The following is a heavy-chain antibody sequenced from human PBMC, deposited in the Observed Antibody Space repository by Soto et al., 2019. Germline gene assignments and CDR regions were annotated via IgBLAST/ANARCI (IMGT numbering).Heavy chain of an antibody. Sequence: PSETLSLTCAVSGGPISSSNWWSWVRQPPGKGLEWIGEIYHSGSTNYNPSLKSRVTISVDKSKNQFSLKLSSVTAADTAVYYCARDSYYGSGSYSFDYWGQGTLVTVSS. D-gene: IGHD3-10*01. J-gene: IGHJ4*02. CDR2: IYHSGST. CDR1: GGPISSSNW. V-gene: IGHV4-4*02. CDR3: ARDSYYGSGSYSFDY.